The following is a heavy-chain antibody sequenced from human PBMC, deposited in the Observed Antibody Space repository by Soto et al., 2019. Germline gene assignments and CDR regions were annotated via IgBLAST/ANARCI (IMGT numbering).Heavy chain of an antibody. Sequence: EVQLLESGGGLVQPGGSLRLSCAASGFTFRSYAMSWVRQAPGKGLEWVSAISGSGGSTYYADSVKGRFTISRDNSKNTLYLQINSLRAEDTAVYYCARLLPAAMRAWFDPWGQGTLVTVSS. V-gene: IGHV3-23*01. CDR2: ISGSGGST. D-gene: IGHD2-2*01. J-gene: IGHJ5*02. CDR3: ARLLPAAMRAWFDP. CDR1: GFTFRSYA.